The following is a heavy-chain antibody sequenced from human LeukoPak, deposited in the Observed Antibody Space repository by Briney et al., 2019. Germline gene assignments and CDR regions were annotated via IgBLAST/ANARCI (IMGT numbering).Heavy chain of an antibody. CDR2: MNPNSGNT. Sequence: GASVKVSCRASGYTFISYDINWVRQATGQGLEWMGWMNPNSGNTGYAQKFQGRVTMTRDTSISTAYMELSSLRSEDTAVYYCASHSSSSVMDVWGQGTTVTVSS. CDR1: GYTFISYD. V-gene: IGHV1-8*01. J-gene: IGHJ6*02. D-gene: IGHD6-13*01. CDR3: ASHSSSSVMDV.